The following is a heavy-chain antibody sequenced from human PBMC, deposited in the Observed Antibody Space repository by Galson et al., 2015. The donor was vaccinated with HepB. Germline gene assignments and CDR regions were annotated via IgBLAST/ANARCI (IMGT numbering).Heavy chain of an antibody. CDR2: IIPIFGTA. CDR3: ARLDPILVPAAIHPYYYYYMDV. V-gene: IGHV1-69*13. CDR1: GGTFSSYA. D-gene: IGHD2-2*01. J-gene: IGHJ6*03. Sequence: SVKVSCKASGGTFSSYAISWVRQAPGQGLEWMGGIIPIFGTANYAQKFQGRVTTTADESTSTAYMELSSLRSEDTAAYYCARLDPILVPAAIHPYYYYYMDVWGKGTTVTVSS.